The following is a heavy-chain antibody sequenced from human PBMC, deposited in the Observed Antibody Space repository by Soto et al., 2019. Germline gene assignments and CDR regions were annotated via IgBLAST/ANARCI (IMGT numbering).Heavy chain of an antibody. J-gene: IGHJ4*02. D-gene: IGHD2-8*01. CDR1: GTSISSYY. CDR3: ARYNSYAIDY. Sequence: SETLSLTCTVSGTSISSYYWSWIRQPPGKGLEWIANIHYSGTTNYNPSLASRVALSVDTSKNQFSLKMTSVTAADRAMYFCARYNSYAIDYWGRGTLVTVSS. CDR2: IHYSGTT. V-gene: IGHV4-59*01.